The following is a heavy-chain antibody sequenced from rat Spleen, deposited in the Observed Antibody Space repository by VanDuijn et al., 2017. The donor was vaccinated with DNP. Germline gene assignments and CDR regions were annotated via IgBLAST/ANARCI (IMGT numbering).Heavy chain of an antibody. D-gene: IGHD1-6*01. Sequence: EVQLVESGGGLVQPGRSLKLSCAASGFTFSDYNMVWVRQAPKKGLEWVATIFYDDGSTYYRDSVKGRFTISRDNAKSTLYLQMDSLRSEDTATYYCTTETVYYPYWGQGVMVTVSS. CDR1: GFTFSDYN. J-gene: IGHJ2*01. CDR3: TTETVYYPY. V-gene: IGHV5-20*01. CDR2: IFYDDGST.